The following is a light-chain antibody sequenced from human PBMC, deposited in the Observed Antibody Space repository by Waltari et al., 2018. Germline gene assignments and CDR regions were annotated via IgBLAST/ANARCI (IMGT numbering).Light chain of an antibody. CDR1: SSNIGNHY. CDR2: DND. CDR3: ATWDNSLNNVV. V-gene: IGLV1-51*01. J-gene: IGLJ2*01. Sequence: QSVLTQTPSVSAAPGQKVPISCSGSSSNIGNHYVSWHQQLPGSAPKLLIYDNDKRPSGIPDRFSGSKSGTSATLGITGLQTGDEAHYYCATWDNSLNNVVFGGGTKLTVL.